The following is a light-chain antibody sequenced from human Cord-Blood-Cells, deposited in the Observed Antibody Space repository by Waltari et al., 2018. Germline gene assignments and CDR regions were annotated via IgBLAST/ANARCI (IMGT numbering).Light chain of an antibody. J-gene: IGLJ2*01. CDR2: DVS. CDR3: CSYAGSYTLAVV. CDR1: SSDVGGYNY. Sequence: QSALTQPRPVSGSPGQSVTISCTGTSSDVGGYNYVSWYQQHPGKAPKLMIYDVSKRPSGVPDRFSGSKSGNTASLTISGLQAEDEADYYCCSYAGSYTLAVVFGGGTKLTVL. V-gene: IGLV2-11*01.